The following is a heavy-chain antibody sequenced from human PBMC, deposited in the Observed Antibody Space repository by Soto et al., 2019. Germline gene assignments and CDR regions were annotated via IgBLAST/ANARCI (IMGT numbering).Heavy chain of an antibody. CDR2: IWYDGSNK. Sequence: QVQLVESGGGVVQPGRSLRLSCAASGFTFSSYGMHWVRQAPGKGLEWGAVIWYDGSNKYYADSVKGRFTISRDNSKNTLYLQMNSLRAEDTAVYYCARDGLAYCGGDCYSFLDYWGQGTLVTVSS. CDR1: GFTFSSYG. CDR3: ARDGLAYCGGDCYSFLDY. V-gene: IGHV3-33*01. D-gene: IGHD2-21*02. J-gene: IGHJ4*02.